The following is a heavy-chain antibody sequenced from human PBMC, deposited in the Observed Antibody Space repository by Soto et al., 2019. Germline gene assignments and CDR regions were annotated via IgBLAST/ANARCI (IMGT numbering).Heavy chain of an antibody. CDR3: ALKVVTYYDN. CDR2: INPAGGTT. D-gene: IGHD2-21*02. J-gene: IGHJ4*02. Sequence: QVQLVQSGAEVKKPGASVRISCRPSGYSFTSTYVHWVRQAPGQGPEWMGIINPAGGTTYYAQKFQGRLTITSDTSTDTVFMDLNDLTSEDTAVYFCALKVVTYYDNWGQGTLLTVSS. CDR1: GYSFTSTY. V-gene: IGHV1-46*01.